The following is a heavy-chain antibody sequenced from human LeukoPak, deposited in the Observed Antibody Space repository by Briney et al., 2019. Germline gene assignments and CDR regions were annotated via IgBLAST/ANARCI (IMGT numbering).Heavy chain of an antibody. CDR2: IYHSGST. D-gene: IGHD7-27*01. J-gene: IGHJ4*02. CDR1: GYSISSGYY. Sequence: PSETLSLTYAVSGYSISSGYYWGWIRQPPGKGLEWIGSIYHSGSTYYNPSLKSRVTISVDTSKNQFSLKLSSVTAADTAVYYCARSNWAYYFDYWGQGTLVTVSS. V-gene: IGHV4-38-2*01. CDR3: ARSNWAYYFDY.